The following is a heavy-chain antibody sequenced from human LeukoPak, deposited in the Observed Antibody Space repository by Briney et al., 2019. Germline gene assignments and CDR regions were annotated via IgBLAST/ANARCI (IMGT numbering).Heavy chain of an antibody. D-gene: IGHD2-8*01. Sequence: MPGGSLRLSCAAFGFTFRSYSMNWVRQAPGKGLEWVFAIDPSSTYIYYADSVKGRFTISRDNSKNTLYLQMNSLRAEDTAVYYCAKDHCTNGVCYMVYWGQGTLVTVSS. CDR3: AKDHCTNGVCYMVY. CDR2: IDPSSTYI. V-gene: IGHV3-21*04. CDR1: GFTFRSYS. J-gene: IGHJ4*02.